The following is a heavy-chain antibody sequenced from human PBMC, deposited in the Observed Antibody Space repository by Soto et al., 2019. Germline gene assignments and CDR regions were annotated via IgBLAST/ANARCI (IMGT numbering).Heavy chain of an antibody. CDR3: ARVLGEIAAAGTYYFDY. D-gene: IGHD6-13*01. V-gene: IGHV6-1*01. Sequence: QSQTLSLPCAISGDSVSSNSAAWNWIRQSPSRGLEWLGRTYYRSKWYNDYVVSVKSRITINPDTSKNQFSLQLNSVTPEDTAVYYCARVLGEIAAAGTYYFDYWGQGTLVTVSS. CDR1: GDSVSSNSAA. J-gene: IGHJ4*02. CDR2: TYYRSKWYN.